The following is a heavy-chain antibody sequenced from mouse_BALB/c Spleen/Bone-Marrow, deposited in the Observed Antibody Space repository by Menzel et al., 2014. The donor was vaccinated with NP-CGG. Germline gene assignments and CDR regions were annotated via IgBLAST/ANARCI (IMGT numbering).Heavy chain of an antibody. D-gene: IGHD2-4*01. J-gene: IGHJ3*01. Sequence: VQLKESGGGLVKSGGSLKLSCAASGFSFNSYGMSWVRQTPEKRLEWVATIGGGGSYTFYPDSVKGRFTISRDNAKNNLYLQLSSLRSEDTALYYCARHAYYDQTEVSFVYWGQGTLVTVSA. CDR1: GFSFNSYG. V-gene: IGHV5-9-2*01. CDR3: ARHAYYDQTEVSFVY. CDR2: IGGGGSYT.